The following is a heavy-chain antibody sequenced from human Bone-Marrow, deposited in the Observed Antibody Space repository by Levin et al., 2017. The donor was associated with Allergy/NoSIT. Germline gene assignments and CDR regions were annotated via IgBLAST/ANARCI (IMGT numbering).Heavy chain of an antibody. J-gene: IGHJ6*03. CDR2: VSHRGNA. CDR3: AREKQFQLPLYYYYYYMDV. Sequence: PSETLSLTCTVSGDPMTSNDWWTWVRQPPGKGLEWIGEVSHRGNANYNPSLKNRVTISVDQSMKQFSLRVTSVTAADTAVYYCAREKQFQLPLYYYYYYMDVWGKGTTVTVSS. D-gene: IGHD4-11*01. CDR1: GDPMTSNDW. V-gene: IGHV4-4*02.